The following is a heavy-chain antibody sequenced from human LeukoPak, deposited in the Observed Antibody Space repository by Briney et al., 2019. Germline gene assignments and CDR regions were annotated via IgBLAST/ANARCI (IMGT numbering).Heavy chain of an antibody. Sequence: GGSLRLSCAASGFTLSNFWMNWVRQAPGEGPVWVSHISPDGSNIAYADSVKGRFTISKDSAKNTMYLQMNRLRVGDTAVYYCVRDGWGRTPYDSWGQGTLVTVSS. D-gene: IGHD4-23*01. J-gene: IGHJ4*02. CDR3: VRDGWGRTPYDS. V-gene: IGHV3-74*01. CDR2: ISPDGSNI. CDR1: GFTLSNFW.